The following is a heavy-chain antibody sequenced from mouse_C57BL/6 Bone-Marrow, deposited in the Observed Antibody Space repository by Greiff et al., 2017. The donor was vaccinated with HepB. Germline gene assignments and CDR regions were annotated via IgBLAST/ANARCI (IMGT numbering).Heavy chain of an antibody. V-gene: IGHV14-4*01. J-gene: IGHJ2*01. CDR2: IDPENGDT. CDR1: GFNIKDDY. CDR3: TTWDYGSPFDY. D-gene: IGHD1-1*01. Sequence: EVNVVESGAELVRPGASVKLSCTASGFNIKDDYMHWVKQRPEQGLEWIGWIDPENGDTEYASKFQGKATITADTSSNTAYLQLSSLTSEDTAVYYCTTWDYGSPFDYWGQGTTLTVSS.